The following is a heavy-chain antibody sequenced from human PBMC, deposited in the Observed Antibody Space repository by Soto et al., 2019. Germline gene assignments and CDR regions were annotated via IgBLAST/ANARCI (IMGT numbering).Heavy chain of an antibody. J-gene: IGHJ4*02. CDR1: GGSFSGYY. Sequence: PSETLSLTCAVYGGSFSGYYWSWIRQPPGKGLEWIGEINHSGSTNYNPSLKSRVTISVDTSKNQFSLKLSSVTAADTAVYYCARSVKVRYFDWLPFDYWGQGTLVTVSS. D-gene: IGHD3-9*01. CDR2: INHSGST. CDR3: ARSVKVRYFDWLPFDY. V-gene: IGHV4-34*01.